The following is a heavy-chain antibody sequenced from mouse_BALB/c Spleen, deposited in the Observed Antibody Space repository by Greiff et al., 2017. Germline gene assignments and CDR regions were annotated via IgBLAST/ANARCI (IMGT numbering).Heavy chain of an antibody. Sequence: VQLKESGPGLVAPSQSLSITCTVSGFSLTSYGVHWVRQPPGKGLEWLGVIWAGGSTNYNSALMSRLSISKDNSKSQVFLKMNSLQTDDTAMYYCAREEGLITTAPFAYWGQGTLVTVSA. J-gene: IGHJ3*01. CDR1: GFSLTSYG. V-gene: IGHV2-9*02. CDR2: IWAGGST. CDR3: AREEGLITTAPFAY. D-gene: IGHD1-2*01.